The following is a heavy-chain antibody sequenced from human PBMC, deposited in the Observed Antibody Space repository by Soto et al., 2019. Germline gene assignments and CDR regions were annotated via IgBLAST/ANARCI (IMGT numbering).Heavy chain of an antibody. CDR2: IYTSGST. CDR1: GGSISSYY. V-gene: IGHV4-4*07. Sequence: QVQLQESGPGLVKPSETPSLTCTVSGGSISSYYWSWIRQPAGKGLEWIGRIYTSGSTNYNPSLKSRVTMLVHTSKNQFSLKLSSVTAADTAVYHCARDEGQLLLGWFDPWGQGTLVTVSS. D-gene: IGHD2-2*01. CDR3: ARDEGQLLLGWFDP. J-gene: IGHJ5*02.